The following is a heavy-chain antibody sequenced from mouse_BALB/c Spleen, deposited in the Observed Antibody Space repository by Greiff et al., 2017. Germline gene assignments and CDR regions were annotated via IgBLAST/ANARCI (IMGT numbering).Heavy chain of an antibody. V-gene: IGHV14-4*02. Sequence: VQLQQSGAELVRSGASVKLSCTASGFNIKDYYMHWVKQRPEQGLEWIGWIDPENGDTEYAPKFQGKATMTADTSSNTAYLQLSSLTSEDTAVYYCNAHYDDDGYAMDYWGQGTSVTVSS. CDR3: NAHYDDDGYAMDY. D-gene: IGHD2-4*01. CDR2: IDPENGDT. J-gene: IGHJ4*01. CDR1: GFNIKDYY.